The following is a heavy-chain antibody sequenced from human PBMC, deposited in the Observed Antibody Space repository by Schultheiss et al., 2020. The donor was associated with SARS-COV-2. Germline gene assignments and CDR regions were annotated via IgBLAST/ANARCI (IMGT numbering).Heavy chain of an antibody. CDR3: AKDLGITGTVFTYYYYYGMDV. CDR2: ISGSGGST. J-gene: IGHJ6*02. CDR1: GFTFSSYA. Sequence: GGSLRLSCAASGFTFSSYAMSWVRQAPGKGLEWVSAISGSGGSTYYADSVKGRFTISRDNSKNTLYLQMNSLRAEDTAVYYCAKDLGITGTVFTYYYYYGMDVWGQGTTVTVSS. D-gene: IGHD1-20*01. V-gene: IGHV3-23*01.